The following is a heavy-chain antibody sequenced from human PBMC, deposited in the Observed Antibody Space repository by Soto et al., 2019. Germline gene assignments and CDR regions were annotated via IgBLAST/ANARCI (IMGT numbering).Heavy chain of an antibody. CDR2: INHSGST. Sequence: PPETLRVTYAVYGVSLSGYYWSWIRHAPGKGLEWTGEINHSGSTNYNPSLKSRVTISVDTSKNQFSLKLSSVTAADTAVYYCARSKFRVRTAAASTYWFDPWCQWPLVT. D-gene: IGHD6-13*01. CDR1: GVSLSGYY. CDR3: ARSKFRVRTAAASTYWFDP. J-gene: IGHJ5*02. V-gene: IGHV4-34*01.